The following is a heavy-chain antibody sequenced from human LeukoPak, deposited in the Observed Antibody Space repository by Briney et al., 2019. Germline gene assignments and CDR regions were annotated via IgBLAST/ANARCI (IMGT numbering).Heavy chain of an antibody. Sequence: ASVKVSCKASGYTFTTSDINWVRQAPGQGLQWMGWMNPNSGNAVYAQKFQGRVTMTRSTSINTAYMELSSLRSEDTAVYYCARGSSRSFDIWGLGTMVTVSS. V-gene: IGHV1-8*01. CDR1: GYTFTTSD. CDR2: MNPNSGNA. D-gene: IGHD3-10*01. J-gene: IGHJ3*02. CDR3: ARGSSRSFDI.